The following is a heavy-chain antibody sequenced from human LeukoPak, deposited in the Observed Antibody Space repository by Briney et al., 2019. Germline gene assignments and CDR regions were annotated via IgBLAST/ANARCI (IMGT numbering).Heavy chain of an antibody. J-gene: IGHJ4*02. Sequence: SDTLSLTCTVSGGSISSGAYYCAWIRQHPGKGLENIVYIYYSESTYYKPSLKSRVTISVDRSKNQFSLKLSSVTAADTAVYYCVRENYFDYWGQGILVTVSS. CDR2: IYYSEST. CDR3: VRENYFDY. CDR1: GGSISSGAYY. V-gene: IGHV4-31*03.